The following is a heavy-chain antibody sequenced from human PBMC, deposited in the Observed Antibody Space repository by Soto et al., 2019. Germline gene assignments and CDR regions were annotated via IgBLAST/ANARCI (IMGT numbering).Heavy chain of an antibody. D-gene: IGHD6-13*01. CDR1: GFTLSSHW. CDR3: GRVADSTYSSNCNGRAAFDM. Sequence: EVQLVESGGGLAQPGGSLRLSCAASGFTLSSHWMHWVRQAPGKGLVWVSRINRDGSTINYDDSVRGRYTISRDNAKNTMSLQMNSLRAEETAVYYCGRVADSTYSSNCNGRAAFDMWGKGTMVTVSS. CDR2: INRDGSTI. J-gene: IGHJ3*02. V-gene: IGHV3-74*01.